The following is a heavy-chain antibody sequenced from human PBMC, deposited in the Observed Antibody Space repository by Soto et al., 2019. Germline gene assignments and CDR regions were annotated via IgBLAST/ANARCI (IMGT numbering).Heavy chain of an antibody. Sequence: QVQLVQSGAEVKKPGASVKVSCKASGYTFTSYGISWVRQAPGQGLEWMGWISAYNGNTNYAQKRKGRATKSTDTSMSTAYMELRGMSSDDRAVYYCARYRSGRITMVRGVISPTDYYYYGMDVWGQGTTVTVSS. CDR3: ARYRSGRITMVRGVISPTDYYYYGMDV. CDR1: GYTFTSYG. D-gene: IGHD3-10*01. CDR2: ISAYNGNT. J-gene: IGHJ6*02. V-gene: IGHV1-18*01.